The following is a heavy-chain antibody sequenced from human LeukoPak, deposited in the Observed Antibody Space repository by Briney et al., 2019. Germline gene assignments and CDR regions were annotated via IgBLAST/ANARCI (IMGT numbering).Heavy chain of an antibody. CDR3: ARGFQQLVPDGGYFFDY. J-gene: IGHJ4*02. D-gene: IGHD6-13*01. Sequence: GGSLRLSCAASGFTFSSYSMNWVRQAPGKGLEWVSYISSSSSTIYYADSVKGRFTISRDNAKNSLYLQMNSLRAEDTAVYYCARGFQQLVPDGGYFFDYWGQGTLVTVSS. CDR1: GFTFSSYS. CDR2: ISSSSSTI. V-gene: IGHV3-48*01.